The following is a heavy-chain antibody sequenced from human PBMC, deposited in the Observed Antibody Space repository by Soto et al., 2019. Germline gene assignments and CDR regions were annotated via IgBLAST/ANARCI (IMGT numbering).Heavy chain of an antibody. D-gene: IGHD2-2*01. CDR2: IFYDGSNN. J-gene: IGHJ6*02. CDR3: ARDLRAYPGGDMDV. CDR1: GFTFSRHG. Sequence: QVHLVESGGGVVQSGRSLRLSCAASGFTFSRHGMHWVRQAPGKGLEWVALIFYDGSNNYYADSVKGRFTISRDNSKNTMYLQMNSLRAEDTAVYYCARDLRAYPGGDMDVWGQGTTVTVSS. V-gene: IGHV3-33*01.